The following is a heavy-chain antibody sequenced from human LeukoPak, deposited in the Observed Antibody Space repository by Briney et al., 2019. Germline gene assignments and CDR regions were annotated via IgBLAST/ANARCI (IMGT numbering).Heavy chain of an antibody. CDR1: GYTFTSYG. CDR3: ARARSPYCTNGVCYSGFDP. Sequence: SVKVSCKASGYTFTSYGISWVRQAPGQGLEWMGGIIPIFGTANYAQKFQGRVTITADKSTSTAYMELSSLRSEDTAVYYCARARSPYCTNGVCYSGFDPWGQGTLVTVSS. D-gene: IGHD2-8*01. V-gene: IGHV1-69*06. CDR2: IIPIFGTA. J-gene: IGHJ5*02.